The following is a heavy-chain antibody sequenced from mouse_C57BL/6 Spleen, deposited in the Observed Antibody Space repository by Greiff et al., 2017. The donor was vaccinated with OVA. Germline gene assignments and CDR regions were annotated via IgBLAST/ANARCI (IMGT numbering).Heavy chain of an antibody. CDR2: IYPGSGST. J-gene: IGHJ3*01. D-gene: IGHD1-1*02. CDR1: GYTFTGYW. CDR3: ARRWAWFAY. V-gene: IGHV1-9*01. Sequence: VQLQQPGAELMKPGASVKLSCKASGYTFTGYWIEWVKQRPGHGLEWIGEIYPGSGSTNYNEKFKGKATLTADTSSNTAYMQISSLTTEDSASYYCARRWAWFAYWGQGTLVTVSA.